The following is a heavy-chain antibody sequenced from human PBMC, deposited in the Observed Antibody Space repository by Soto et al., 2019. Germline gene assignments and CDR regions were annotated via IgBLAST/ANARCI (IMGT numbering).Heavy chain of an antibody. J-gene: IGHJ4*02. CDR2: ISAYNGNT. D-gene: IGHD2-15*01. Sequence: ASVKVSCKASGYTFTSYGISWVRQAPGQGLEWMGWISAYNGNTNYAQKLQGRVTMTTDTSTSTAYMELRSLRSDDTAVYYCARDLIVVVAATGNCFDHWGQGTLVTVSS. CDR1: GYTFTSYG. CDR3: ARDLIVVVAATGNCFDH. V-gene: IGHV1-18*01.